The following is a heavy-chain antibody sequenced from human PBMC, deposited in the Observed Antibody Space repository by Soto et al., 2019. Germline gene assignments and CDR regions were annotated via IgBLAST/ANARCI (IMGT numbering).Heavy chain of an antibody. V-gene: IGHV1-69*01. CDR2: IIPMLGTT. CDR3: ARVRVVVSKYSYYYGMDV. D-gene: IGHD3-22*01. J-gene: IGHJ6*02. Sequence: QVQLVQSGAEVKKPGSSVKVSCKASGGTFSDYGISWVRQAPGQGPEWMGGIIPMLGTTNYAQKVQGRVSITADESTSTVFMELGSLRSEDTAVYYCARVRVVVSKYSYYYGMDVWGQGTTVTVSS. CDR1: GGTFSDYG.